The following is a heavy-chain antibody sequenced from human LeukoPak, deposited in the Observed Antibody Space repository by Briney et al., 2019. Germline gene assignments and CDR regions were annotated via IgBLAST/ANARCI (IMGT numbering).Heavy chain of an antibody. CDR2: IWYDGSNK. Sequence: SGGSLRLPCAASGFTFTSYGMHWVRQAPGKGLEWMAVIWYDGSNKYYADSVKSRFTISRDNSKNTLYLQMNSLRVEDTAVYYCVKDRTPDGYYSVDYWGQGILVTVSS. J-gene: IGHJ4*02. CDR1: GFTFTSYG. V-gene: IGHV3-33*06. D-gene: IGHD3-3*01. CDR3: VKDRTPDGYYSVDY.